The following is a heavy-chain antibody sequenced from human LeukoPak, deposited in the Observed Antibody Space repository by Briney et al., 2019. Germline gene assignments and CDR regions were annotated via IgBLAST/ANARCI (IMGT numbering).Heavy chain of an antibody. Sequence: GGSLRLSCEASGFSIKIYWMNWVRQAPGKGLEWVANIKWDGSEKYYVDSVKGRFSISRDNAKNSLFLQINNPRVADTPVYYGARGAGNNDFVLFPFDYWAQGPPLPVPS. V-gene: IGHV3-7*04. CDR1: GFSIKIYW. CDR2: IKWDGSEK. D-gene: IGHD3-16*01. J-gene: IGHJ4*02. CDR3: ARGAGNNDFVLFPFDY.